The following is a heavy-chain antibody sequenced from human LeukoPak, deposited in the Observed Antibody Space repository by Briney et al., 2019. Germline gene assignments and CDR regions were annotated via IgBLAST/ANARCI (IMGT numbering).Heavy chain of an antibody. J-gene: IGHJ4*02. CDR2: TYYRSTWYN. D-gene: IGHD1-7*01. CDR1: GDSVSSNSAT. V-gene: IGHV6-1*01. Sequence: SQTLSLTCAISGDSVSSNSATWNWIRQSPSRGLEWLGRTYYRSTWYNDYAISVKSRITINPDTSKNQFSLKLSSVTAADTAVYYCARQTGITGTTDYWGQGTLVTVSS. CDR3: ARQTGITGTTDY.